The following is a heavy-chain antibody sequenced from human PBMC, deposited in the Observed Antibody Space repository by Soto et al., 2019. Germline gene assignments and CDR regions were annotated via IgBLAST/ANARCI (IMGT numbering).Heavy chain of an antibody. V-gene: IGHV4-30-4*01. CDR2: IYYSGST. D-gene: IGHD6-13*01. CDR1: GGSISSGDYY. J-gene: IGHJ6*02. Sequence: QVQLQESGPGLVKPSQTLSLTCTVSGGSISSGDYYWSWIRQPPGKGLEWIGYIYYSGSTYYIPSLKSRVTISVDTSKNQFSLKLSSVTAADTAAYYCARCYLAAAGMQDGMDVWGQGTTVTVSS. CDR3: ARCYLAAAGMQDGMDV.